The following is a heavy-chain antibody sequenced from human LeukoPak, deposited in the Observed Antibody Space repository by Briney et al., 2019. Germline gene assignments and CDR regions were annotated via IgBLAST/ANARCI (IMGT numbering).Heavy chain of an antibody. Sequence: ASVKVSCKASGYTFTGYYMHWVRQAPGQGLEWMGWINPNSGGTNYAQKFQGRVTMTRDTSTSTVYMELSSLRSEDTAVYYCARIMAVFDYWGQGTLVTVSS. D-gene: IGHD6-19*01. J-gene: IGHJ4*02. CDR2: INPNSGGT. V-gene: IGHV1-2*02. CDR1: GYTFTGYY. CDR3: ARIMAVFDY.